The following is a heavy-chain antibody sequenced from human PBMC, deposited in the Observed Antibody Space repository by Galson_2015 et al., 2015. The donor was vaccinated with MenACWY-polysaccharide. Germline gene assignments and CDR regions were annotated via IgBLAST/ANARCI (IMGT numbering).Heavy chain of an antibody. V-gene: IGHV1-8*01. CDR1: GYTFTSYD. J-gene: IGHJ4*02. CDR2: MNPNSGST. Sequence: SVKVSCKASGYTFTSYDINWVRQAPGQGLEWMGWMNPNSGSTGHPKKFQGRVTMTRNTSVITDYMKLSSLRSEDTAVYYCAIGSAPEGLAVPKVLNVYWAQGTVITVSS. CDR3: AIGSAPEGLAVPKVLNVY. D-gene: IGHD2-2*01.